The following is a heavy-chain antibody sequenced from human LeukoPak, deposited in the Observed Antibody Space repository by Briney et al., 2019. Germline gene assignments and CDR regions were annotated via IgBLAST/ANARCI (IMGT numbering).Heavy chain of an antibody. J-gene: IGHJ4*02. V-gene: IGHV4-34*01. CDR1: GGSFSGYY. CDR2: INHSGST. CDR3: ARGQRPDY. Sequence: SETLSLTCAVYGGSFSGYYWSWFRQPPGKGLEWIGEINHSGSTNYNPSLKSRVTISVDTSKNQFSLKLSSVTAADTAVYYCARGQRPDYWGQGTLVTVSS.